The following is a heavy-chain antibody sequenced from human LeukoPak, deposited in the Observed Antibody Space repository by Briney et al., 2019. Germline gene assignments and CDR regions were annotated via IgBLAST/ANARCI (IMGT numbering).Heavy chain of an antibody. CDR2: ISTSSRTI. D-gene: IGHD2-2*01. V-gene: IGHV3-48*01. CDR1: GFTFSSYS. Sequence: RTGGSLRLSCAASGFTFSSYSMNWVRQAPGKELEWVSHISTSSRTIYYADSVKGRFTISRDNAKNSLYLQMSSLRAEDTAMYYCARDQSSTSLNLDYWGQGTLVTVSS. CDR3: ARDQSSTSLNLDY. J-gene: IGHJ4*02.